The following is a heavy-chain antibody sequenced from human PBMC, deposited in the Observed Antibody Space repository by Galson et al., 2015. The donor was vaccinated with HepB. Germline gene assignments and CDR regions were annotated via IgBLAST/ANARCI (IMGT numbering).Heavy chain of an antibody. CDR3: ATAAHVRDDAFDI. D-gene: IGHD2/OR15-2a*01. V-gene: IGHV1-24*01. CDR1: GYTLTELS. Sequence: SVKVSCKVSGYTLTELSMHWVRQAPGKGLEWMGGFDPEDGETIYAQKFQGRVTMTEDTSTDTAYMELSSLRSEDTAVYYCATAAHVRDDAFDIWGQGTMVTVSS. CDR2: FDPEDGET. J-gene: IGHJ3*02.